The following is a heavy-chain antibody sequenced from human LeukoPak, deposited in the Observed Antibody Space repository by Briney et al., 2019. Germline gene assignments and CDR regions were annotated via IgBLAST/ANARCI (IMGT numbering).Heavy chain of an antibody. CDR3: ARPGQSSIAVAGLGY. CDR2: INHSGST. J-gene: IGHJ4*02. Sequence: PPETLSLTCAVYGGSFSGYYWSWIRQPPGKGLEWIGEINHSGSTNYNPSLKSRVTISVDTSKNQFSLKLSSVTAADTAVYYCARPGQSSIAVAGLGYWGQGTLVTVSS. CDR1: GGSFSGYY. D-gene: IGHD6-19*01. V-gene: IGHV4-34*01.